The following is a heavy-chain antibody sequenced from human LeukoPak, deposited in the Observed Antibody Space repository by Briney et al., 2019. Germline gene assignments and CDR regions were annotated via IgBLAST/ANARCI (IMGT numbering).Heavy chain of an antibody. D-gene: IGHD4-17*01. CDR2: ISSSSTI. CDR3: ARASYGDYDY. V-gene: IGHV3-48*01. J-gene: IGHJ4*02. CDR1: GFTFSSYA. Sequence: GRSLRLSCAASGFTFSSYAMHWVRQAPGKGLEWVSYISSSSTIYYADSVKGRFTISRDNAKNSLYLQMNSLRAEDTAVYYCARASYGDYDYWGQGTLVTVSS.